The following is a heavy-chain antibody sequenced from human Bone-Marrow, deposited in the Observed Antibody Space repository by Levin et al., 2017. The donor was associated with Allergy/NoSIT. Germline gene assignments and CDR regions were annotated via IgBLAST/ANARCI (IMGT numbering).Heavy chain of an antibody. V-gene: IGHV5-51*01. CDR3: VTTVTTLGLDY. CDR2: VFPDDSDT. J-gene: IGHJ4*02. CDR1: GYSFFNHW. Sequence: GESLKISCKASGYSFFNHWIGWVRQMPGEGLEWMGFVFPDDSDTRYSPSFQGQVTISADTSINTAYLSWSSLKASDTAMYFCVTTVTTLGLDYGGQGTLVSVSS. D-gene: IGHD4-17*01.